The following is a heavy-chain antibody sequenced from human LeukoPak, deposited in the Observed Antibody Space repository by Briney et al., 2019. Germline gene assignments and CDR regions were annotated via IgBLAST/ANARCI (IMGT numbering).Heavy chain of an antibody. J-gene: IGHJ4*02. CDR3: AKDKGRYSGYTAFDY. CDR2: ISGSGGST. CDR1: GFTFSSYA. Sequence: QPGGSLRLSCAASGFTFSSYAMSWVRQAPGKGLEWVSAISGSGGSTYYADSVKGRFTISRDNSKNTLYQQMNSLRAEDTAVYYCAKDKGRYSGYTAFDYWGQGTLVTVSS. D-gene: IGHD5-12*01. V-gene: IGHV3-23*01.